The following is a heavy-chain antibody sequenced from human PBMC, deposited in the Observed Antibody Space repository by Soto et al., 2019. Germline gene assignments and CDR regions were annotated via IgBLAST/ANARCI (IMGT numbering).Heavy chain of an antibody. D-gene: IGHD3-16*02. CDR1: GYTFTSYD. V-gene: IGHV1-8*01. CDR2: MNPNSGNT. J-gene: IGHJ4*02. Sequence: QVQLVQSGAEVKKPGASVKVSCKASGYTFTSYDINWVRQATGQGLEWMGWMNPNSGNTGYAQKFQGRVTMTRDTSINTAYMELSSLRSEDTAVYYCARGITFGGVIVTSPDFWGQGTLVTVSS. CDR3: ARGITFGGVIVTSPDF.